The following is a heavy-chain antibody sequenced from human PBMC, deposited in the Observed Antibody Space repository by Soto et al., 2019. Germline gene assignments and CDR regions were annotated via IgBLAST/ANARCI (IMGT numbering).Heavy chain of an antibody. CDR1: GFTFSNYG. Sequence: GGSLRLSCAASGFTFSNYGMHWVRQAPGKGLEWVAVISYDGSNKYYADSVKGRFTISRDNSKNTLYLQMNSLRAEDTAVYYCAKTSYGPSYSSGWYRSRYYYGMDVWGQGTTVTVSS. V-gene: IGHV3-30*18. D-gene: IGHD6-19*01. CDR2: ISYDGSNK. CDR3: AKTSYGPSYSSGWYRSRYYYGMDV. J-gene: IGHJ6*02.